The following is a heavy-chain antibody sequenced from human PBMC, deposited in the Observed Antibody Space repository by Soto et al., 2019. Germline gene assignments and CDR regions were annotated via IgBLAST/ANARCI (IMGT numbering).Heavy chain of an antibody. J-gene: IGHJ6*02. CDR1: GGTFSSYA. CDR2: IIPIFGTA. D-gene: IGHD2-15*01. CDR3: ARDCSGGSCYTTQYYYYGMDV. V-gene: IGHV1-69*13. Sequence: SVKVSCKASGGTFSSYAISWVRQAPGQGLEWMGGIIPIFGTANYAQKFQGRVTITADESTSTAYMELSSLRSEDTAVYYCARDCSGGSCYTTQYYYYGMDVWGQGTTVTVSS.